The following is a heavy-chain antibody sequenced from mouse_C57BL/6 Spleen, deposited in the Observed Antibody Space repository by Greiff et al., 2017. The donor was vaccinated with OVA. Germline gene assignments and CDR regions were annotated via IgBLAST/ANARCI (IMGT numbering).Heavy chain of an antibody. Sequence: QVQLQQSGTELVKPGASVKLSCKASGYTFTSYWMHWVQQRPGQGLEWIGNINPSNGGTNYNEKFKSKATLTVDKSSSTAYMQLSSLTSEDSAVYYCARHRYDYLDWYFDVWGTGTTVTVSS. D-gene: IGHD2-4*01. J-gene: IGHJ1*03. CDR2: INPSNGGT. CDR3: ARHRYDYLDWYFDV. CDR1: GYTFTSYW. V-gene: IGHV1-53*01.